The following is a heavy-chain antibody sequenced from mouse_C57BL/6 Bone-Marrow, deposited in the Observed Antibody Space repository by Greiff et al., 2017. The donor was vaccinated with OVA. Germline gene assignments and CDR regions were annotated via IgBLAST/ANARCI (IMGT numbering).Heavy chain of an antibody. J-gene: IGHJ4*01. CDR2: IDPSDSYT. D-gene: IGHD1-1*02. Sequence: QVQLQQPGAELVRPGTSVKLSCKASGYTFTSYWMHWVKQRPGQGLEWIGVIDPSDSYTNYNQKFKGKATLTVDTSSSTAYMQLSSLTSEDSAVYYCARAGGGYYAMDDWGQGTTVTVSS. CDR1: GYTFTSYW. CDR3: ARAGGGYYAMDD. V-gene: IGHV1-59*01.